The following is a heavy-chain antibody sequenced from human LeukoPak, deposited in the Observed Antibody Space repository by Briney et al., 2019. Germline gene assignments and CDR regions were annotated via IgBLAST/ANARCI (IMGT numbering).Heavy chain of an antibody. CDR2: INHSGST. CDR3: ARALYDSSGYYLNS. CDR1: GGSFSGYY. Sequence: SETLSLTCAVYGGSFSGYYWSWIRQPPGKGLEWIGEINHSGSTNYNPSLKSRVTISVDTSKNQFSLKLSSVTAADTVVYFCARALYDSSGYYLNSWGQGTLVTVSS. V-gene: IGHV4-34*01. D-gene: IGHD3-22*01. J-gene: IGHJ4*02.